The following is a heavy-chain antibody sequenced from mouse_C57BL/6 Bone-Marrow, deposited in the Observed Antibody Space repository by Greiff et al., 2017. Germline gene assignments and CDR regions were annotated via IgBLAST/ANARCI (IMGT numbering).Heavy chain of an antibody. J-gene: IGHJ3*01. CDR3: ARSGAWAGFAY. D-gene: IGHD3-2*02. CDR1: GYTFTNYW. Sequence: QVQLQQSAAVLVRPGTSGKMSCKASGYTFTNYWLGWAKQRPGHGLEWIGDIYPGGGYTNCNEKFKGKATLTAVKSSSTAYMQFSGLTCEDSAIYYCARSGAWAGFAYWGQGPLVIV. CDR2: IYPGGGYT. V-gene: IGHV1-63*01.